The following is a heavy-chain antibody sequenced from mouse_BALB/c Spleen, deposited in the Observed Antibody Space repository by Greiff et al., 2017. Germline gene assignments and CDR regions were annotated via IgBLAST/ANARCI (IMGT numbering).Heavy chain of an antibody. CDR1: GFTFSSYA. J-gene: IGHJ3*01. V-gene: IGHV5-9-3*01. D-gene: IGHD2-14*01. CDR3: ARHQGGTFAY. CDR2: ISSGGSYT. Sequence: EVHLVESGGGLVKPGGSLKLSCAASGFTFSSYAMSWVRQTPEKRLEWVATISSGGSYTFYPDSVKGRFTISRDNAKNTLYLQMSSLRSEDTAMYYCARHQGGTFAYWGQGTLVTVSA.